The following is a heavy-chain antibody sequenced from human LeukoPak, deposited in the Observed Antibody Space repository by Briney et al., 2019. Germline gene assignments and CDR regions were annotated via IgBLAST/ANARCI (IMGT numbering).Heavy chain of an antibody. CDR3: ARDDAVAGGFLDY. D-gene: IGHD6-19*01. CDR1: GFTFSNYG. V-gene: IGHV3-23*01. J-gene: IGHJ4*02. Sequence: GGSLRLSCAASGFTFSNYGMTCVRQAPGKGLEWLSFISGSADGIYYADSVKGRFAISRYNSKNTLYLQMNSLRAADTAVYYCARDDAVAGGFLDYWGQGTLVTVSS. CDR2: ISGSADGI.